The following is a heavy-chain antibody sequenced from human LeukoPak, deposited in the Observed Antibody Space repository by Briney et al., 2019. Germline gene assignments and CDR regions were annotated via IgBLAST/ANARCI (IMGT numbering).Heavy chain of an antibody. J-gene: IGHJ6*03. Sequence: SVKVSCKASGGTFNSYGIIWVRQAPGQGLEWMGGVIPILGTADYAQKFQGRVTITADKSTSTAYMELSSLRSEDTAVYYCARGARPPHYYYYMDVWGKGTTVTVSS. CDR3: ARGARPPHYYYYMDV. V-gene: IGHV1-69*10. CDR2: VIPILGTA. D-gene: IGHD5-12*01. CDR1: GGTFNSYG.